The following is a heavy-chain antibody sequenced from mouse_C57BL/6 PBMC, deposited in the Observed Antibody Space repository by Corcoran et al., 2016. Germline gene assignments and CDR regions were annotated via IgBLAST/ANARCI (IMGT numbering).Heavy chain of an antibody. J-gene: IGHJ2*01. Sequence: QIQLVQSGPELKKPGETVKISCKASGYTFTTYGMSWVKQAPGKGLKWMGWINTYSGVPTYADDFKGRFAFSLETSASTAYLQINNLKNEDTATYFCERDFDYWGQGTTLTVSS. CDR3: ERDFDY. CDR2: INTYSGVP. V-gene: IGHV9-3*01. CDR1: GYTFTTYG.